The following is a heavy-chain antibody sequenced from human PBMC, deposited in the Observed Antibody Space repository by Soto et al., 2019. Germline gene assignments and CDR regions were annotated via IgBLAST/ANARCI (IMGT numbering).Heavy chain of an antibody. D-gene: IGHD2-15*01. CDR1: GGSFSGYY. CDR3: ATNIVVVVAATRNNWFDP. Sequence: SETLSLTCAVYGGSFSGYYWSWIRQPPGKGLEWIGEINHSGSTNYNPSLKSRVTISVDTSKNQFSLKLSSVTAADTAVYYCATNIVVVVAATRNNWFDPWGQGTLVTVSS. CDR2: INHSGST. J-gene: IGHJ5*02. V-gene: IGHV4-34*01.